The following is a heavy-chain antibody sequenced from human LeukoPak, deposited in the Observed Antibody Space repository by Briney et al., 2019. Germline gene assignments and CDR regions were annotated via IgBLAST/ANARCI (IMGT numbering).Heavy chain of an antibody. CDR2: IRYDGSNK. CDR3: ARDSNYYGSGSSY. D-gene: IGHD3-10*01. J-gene: IGHJ4*02. CDR1: GFTFSSYG. Sequence: GGSLRLSCAASGFTFSSYGMHWVRQAPGKGLEWVAFIRYDGSNKYYADSVKGRFTISRDNSKNTLYLQMNSLRAEDTAVYYCARDSNYYGSGSSYWGQGTLVTVSS. V-gene: IGHV3-30*02.